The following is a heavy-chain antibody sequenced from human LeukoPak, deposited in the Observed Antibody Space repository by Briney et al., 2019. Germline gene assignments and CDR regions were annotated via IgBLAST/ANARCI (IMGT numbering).Heavy chain of an antibody. CDR2: ISAYNGKT. CDR1: GYTFTSYG. Sequence: GASVKVSCKASGYTFTSYGINWVRQAPGQGLEWMGWISAYNGKTNYAQKLQGRVTMTTGTSTSTVYMELRSLRSDDTAVYYCARGTISGQDYYYMDVWGKGTTVTVSS. V-gene: IGHV1-18*01. CDR3: ARGTISGQDYYYMDV. D-gene: IGHD2-15*01. J-gene: IGHJ6*03.